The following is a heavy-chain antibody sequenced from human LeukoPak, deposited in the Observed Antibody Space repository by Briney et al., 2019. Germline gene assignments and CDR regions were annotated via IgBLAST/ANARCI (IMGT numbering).Heavy chain of an antibody. CDR2: INHSGST. CDR1: GGSFSGYY. V-gene: IGHV4-34*01. Sequence: PSETLSLTCAVYGGSFSGYYWSWIRQPPGKGLEWIGEINHSGSTNYNPSLKSRVTISVDTSKNQFSLKLSSVTAADTAVYYCARGRRPPRLPRAVWFDPWGQGPLVTVS. J-gene: IGHJ5*02. CDR3: ARGRRPPRLPRAVWFDP.